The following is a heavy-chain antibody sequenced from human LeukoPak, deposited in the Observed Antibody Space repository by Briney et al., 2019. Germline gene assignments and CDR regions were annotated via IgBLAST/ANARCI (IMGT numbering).Heavy chain of an antibody. CDR3: ARGDYYDSSGPYFDY. Sequence: SETLSLTCTVSGGSISSYYWSWIRQPAGKGLEWIGRMYTSGSTNYNPSLKSRVTMSVDTSKNQFSLKLSTVITTDTAVYYCARGDYYDSSGPYFDYWGQGTLVTVSS. V-gene: IGHV4-4*07. J-gene: IGHJ4*02. CDR2: MYTSGST. D-gene: IGHD3-22*01. CDR1: GGSISSYY.